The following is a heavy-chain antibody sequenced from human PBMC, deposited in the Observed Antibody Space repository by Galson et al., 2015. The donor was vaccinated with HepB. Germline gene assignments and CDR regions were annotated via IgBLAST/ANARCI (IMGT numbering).Heavy chain of an antibody. Sequence: SETLSLTCGVSGGSISSSDWWSWVRQPPGKGLEWIGYIYYSGSTNYNPSLKSRVTISADTSKNQFSLKLSSVTAADTAVYYCARPTRNSSGWYPIRYWGQGTLVTVST. D-gene: IGHD6-19*01. J-gene: IGHJ4*02. CDR2: IYYSGST. CDR1: GGSISSSDW. CDR3: ARPTRNSSGWYPIRY. V-gene: IGHV4-4*02.